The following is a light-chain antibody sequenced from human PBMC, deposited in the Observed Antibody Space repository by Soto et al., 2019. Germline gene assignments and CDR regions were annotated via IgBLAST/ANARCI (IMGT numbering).Light chain of an antibody. J-gene: IGLJ2*01. V-gene: IGLV2-14*01. CDR1: SSDVGGYNY. CDR2: DVS. Sequence: QSALTQPASVSGSPGQSITISCTGTSSDVGGYNYVSWYQQHPGNAPKLMIYDVSNRPAVVSNRFSGTKSGTTASLTIAGLQAEDEADYYCSSYTSSSTDVVFGGGTKLTVL. CDR3: SSYTSSSTDVV.